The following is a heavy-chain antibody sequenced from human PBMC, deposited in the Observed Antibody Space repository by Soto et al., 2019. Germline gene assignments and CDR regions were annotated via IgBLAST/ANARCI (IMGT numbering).Heavy chain of an antibody. CDR3: ARDRGYSYGFPFDY. V-gene: IGHV1-69*13. CDR2: IIPIFGTA. CDR1: GGTFSSYA. D-gene: IGHD5-18*01. J-gene: IGHJ4*02. Sequence: GASVKVSCKASGGTFSSYAISWVRQAPGQGLEWMGGIIPIFGTANYAQKFQGRVTITADESTSTAYMELSSLRSEDTAVYYCARDRGYSYGFPFDYWGQGTLVTVSS.